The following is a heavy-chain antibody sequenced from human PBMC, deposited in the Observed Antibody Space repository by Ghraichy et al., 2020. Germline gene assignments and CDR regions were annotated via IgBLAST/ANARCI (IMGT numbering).Heavy chain of an antibody. CDR3: ARGSSCSSTSCYHNPRPHYYYYYMDV. D-gene: IGHD2-2*01. Sequence: ASVKVSCKASGYTFTSYDINWVRQATGQGLEWMGWMNPNSGNTGYAQKFQGRVTMTRNTSISTAYMELSSLRSEDTAVYYCARGSSCSSTSCYHNPRPHYYYYYMDVWGKGTTVTVSS. CDR2: MNPNSGNT. CDR1: GYTFTSYD. V-gene: IGHV1-8*01. J-gene: IGHJ6*03.